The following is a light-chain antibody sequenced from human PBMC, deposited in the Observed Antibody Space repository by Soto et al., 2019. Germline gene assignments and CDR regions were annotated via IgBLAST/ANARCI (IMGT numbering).Light chain of an antibody. V-gene: IGLV2-14*01. CDR1: SSDVGDYNY. Sequence: QSMLTQPASVSGSPGQSITISCTGTSSDVGDYNYVSWYQEHPGKAPKLMIYDVSNRPSGVSNRFSGSKSGSTASLTISGLQAEDEADYYCSSYTSSTTRVFGTGTQLTVL. J-gene: IGLJ1*01. CDR3: SSYTSSTTRV. CDR2: DVS.